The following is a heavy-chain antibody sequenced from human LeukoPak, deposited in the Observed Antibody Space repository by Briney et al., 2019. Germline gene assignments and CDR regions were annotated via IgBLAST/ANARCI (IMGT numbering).Heavy chain of an antibody. D-gene: IGHD2-15*01. CDR3: ARDCSGGSCYGAFDI. CDR1: GASIRSGDHY. Sequence: SETLSLTCTVSGASIRSGDHYWSWIRQPPGKGLEWIGYIYDSGSTYYNPSLKSRITISVDTSENRFSLKLSSVTATDTAVYYRARDCSGGSCYGAFDIWGQGTMVTVSS. J-gene: IGHJ3*02. V-gene: IGHV4-30-4*01. CDR2: IYDSGST.